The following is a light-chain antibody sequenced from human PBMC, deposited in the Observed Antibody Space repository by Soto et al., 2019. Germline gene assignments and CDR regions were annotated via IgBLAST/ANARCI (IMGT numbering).Light chain of an antibody. Sequence: DIQMTQSPSSLSASVGDRVTITCRASQSISSYLNWYQQKPGKAPKLLIYAASSLQSGVPSRLRARESRTEFTITISSLQPEDFATHYCQQCSSTPPTFGQGNKLEI. V-gene: IGKV1-39*01. CDR2: AAS. J-gene: IGKJ2*01. CDR3: QQCSSTPPT. CDR1: QSISSY.